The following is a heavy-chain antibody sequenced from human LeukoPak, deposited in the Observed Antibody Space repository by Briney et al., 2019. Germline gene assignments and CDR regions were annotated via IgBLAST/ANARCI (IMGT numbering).Heavy chain of an antibody. CDR3: ARLWIVATWFDA. J-gene: IGHJ5*02. CDR1: NGSMTSDSYY. CDR2: IFYSGKT. V-gene: IGHV4-39*02. D-gene: IGHD2-2*03. Sequence: SETLSLACTVSNGSMTSDSYYWAWVRQPPGKGLEWIGTIFYSGKTYYSASLKSRVTVSLDTSKKNFSLRLSSVTAADTAVYYCARLWIVATWFDAWGQGALVTVSS.